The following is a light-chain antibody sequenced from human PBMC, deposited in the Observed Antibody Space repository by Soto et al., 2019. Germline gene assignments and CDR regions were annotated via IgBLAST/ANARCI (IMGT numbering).Light chain of an antibody. CDR3: SSYTSSRTVV. V-gene: IGLV2-18*02. Sequence: QSALTQPPSVSGSPGQSVTISCTGTSSDVGSYNRVSWYQQPPGTAPKLMIYEVSNRPSGVPDRFSGSKSGNTASLTISGLQAEDEADYYCSSYTSSRTVVFGGGTKLTVL. CDR1: SSDVGSYNR. CDR2: EVS. J-gene: IGLJ2*01.